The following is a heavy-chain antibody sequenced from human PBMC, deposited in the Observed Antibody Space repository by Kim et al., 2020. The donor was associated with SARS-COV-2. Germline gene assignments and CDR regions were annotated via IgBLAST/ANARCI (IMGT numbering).Heavy chain of an antibody. D-gene: IGHD5-12*01. J-gene: IGHJ4*02. CDR1: GFTFSSYA. CDR2: IYSGGSST. V-gene: IGHV3-23*03. CDR3: AKNHELEMATITFFDY. Sequence: GGSLRLSCAASGFTFSSYAMSWVRQAPGKGLEWVSVIYSGGSSTYYADSVKGRFTISRDNSKNTLYLQMNSLRAEDTAVYYCAKNHELEMATITFFDYWGQGTLVTVSS.